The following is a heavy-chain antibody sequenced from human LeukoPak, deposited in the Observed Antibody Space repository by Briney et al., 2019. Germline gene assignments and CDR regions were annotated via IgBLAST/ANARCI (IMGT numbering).Heavy chain of an antibody. D-gene: IGHD3-22*01. V-gene: IGHV3-23*01. CDR3: AKAFGSSGYYQLPIDF. CDR2: ITGSDGTT. Sequence: GGSLRLSCAASGVTFSSNAMSWVRRAPGKGLECVADITGSDGTTYNADSVRGVVTISRDNSNNTLYLQINSLRADDTAIYYCAKAFGSSGYYQLPIDFWGQGTLVTVSS. CDR1: GVTFSSNA. J-gene: IGHJ4*02.